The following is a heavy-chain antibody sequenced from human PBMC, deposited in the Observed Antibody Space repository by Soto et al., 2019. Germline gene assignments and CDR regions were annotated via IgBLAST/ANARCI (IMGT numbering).Heavy chain of an antibody. CDR1: GYTFTSYG. CDR3: AREYCSGGSGYFSDY. V-gene: IGHV1-18*01. Sequence: QVQLVQSGAEVKKPGASVKVSCKASGYTFTSYGISWVRQAPGQGLEWMGWISAYNGNTNYAQKLQGRVTMTTDTSTSTAYMELRSLRSDYTAVYYCAREYCSGGSGYFSDYWGQGTLVTVSS. CDR2: ISAYNGNT. J-gene: IGHJ4*02. D-gene: IGHD2-15*01.